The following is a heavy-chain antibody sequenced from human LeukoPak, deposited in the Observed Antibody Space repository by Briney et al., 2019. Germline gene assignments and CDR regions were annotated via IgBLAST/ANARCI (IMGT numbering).Heavy chain of an antibody. V-gene: IGHV4-34*01. J-gene: IGHJ5*02. CDR3: ARRGRAAAGTIWFDP. Sequence: SETLSLTCAVYGGSFSGYYWSWIRQPPGKGLEWIGEINHSGSTNYNPSVKSRVTISVDTSKNQFSLKLSSVTAADTAVYYCARRGRAAAGTIWFDPWGQGTLVTVSS. CDR1: GGSFSGYY. CDR2: INHSGST. D-gene: IGHD6-13*01.